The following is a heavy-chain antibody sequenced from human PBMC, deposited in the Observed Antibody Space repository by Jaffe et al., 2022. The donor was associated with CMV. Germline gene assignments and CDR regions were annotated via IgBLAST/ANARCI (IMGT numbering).Heavy chain of an antibody. Sequence: EVQLVESGGGLIQPGGSLRLSCAASGFTVSSNYMSWVRQAPGKGLEWVSVIYSGGSTYYADSVKGRFTISRDNSKNTLYLQMNSLRAEDTAVYYCARAPGRGYYDSSGYYSYFDYWGQGTLVTVSS. J-gene: IGHJ4*02. CDR1: GFTVSSNY. CDR2: IYSGGST. V-gene: IGHV3-53*01. CDR3: ARAPGRGYYDSSGYYSYFDY. D-gene: IGHD3-22*01.